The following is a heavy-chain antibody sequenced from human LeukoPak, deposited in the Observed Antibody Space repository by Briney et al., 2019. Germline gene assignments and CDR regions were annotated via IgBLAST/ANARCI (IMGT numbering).Heavy chain of an antibody. D-gene: IGHD6-19*01. CDR3: AREIRLSVDY. J-gene: IGHJ4*02. CDR1: GYTFTGCY. Sequence: GASVKVSCKASGYTFTGCYMHWVRQAPGQGLEWMGWINPSSGGTNYAQKFQGRVTMTRDTSISTAYMELSRLRSDDTAVYYCAREIRLSVDYWGQGTLVTVSS. CDR2: INPSSGGT. V-gene: IGHV1-2*02.